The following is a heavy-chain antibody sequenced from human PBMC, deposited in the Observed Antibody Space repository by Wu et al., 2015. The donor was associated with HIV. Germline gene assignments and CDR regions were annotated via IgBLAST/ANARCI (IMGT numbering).Heavy chain of an antibody. CDR2: INPNSGGT. Sequence: QVQLVQSGAEVKKPGASVKVSCKASGYTFTDYYMYWVRQAPGQGLEWMGWINPNSGGTNSAQKFQDRVTMTRDTSISTGYMELSRLRSDDTAVYYCARSGLAQHRWYFDYWGQGTLVTVLL. J-gene: IGHJ4*02. CDR1: GYTFTDYY. D-gene: IGHD1/OR15-1a*01. CDR3: ARSGLAQHRWYFDY. V-gene: IGHV1-2*02.